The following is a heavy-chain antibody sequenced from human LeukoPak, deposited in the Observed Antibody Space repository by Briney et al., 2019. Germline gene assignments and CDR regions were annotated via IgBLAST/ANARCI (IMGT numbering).Heavy chain of an antibody. CDR1: GFTFSSYE. Sequence: PGGSLRLSCAASGFTFSSYEMNWVRQAPGRGLEWVSYISSSGSTIYYADSVKGRFTISKDNSKNTVDLLMNNVRAEDTALYYCAKGKFGDPLNYWGQGTLVTVSS. D-gene: IGHD3-10*01. J-gene: IGHJ4*02. V-gene: IGHV3-48*03. CDR3: AKGKFGDPLNY. CDR2: ISSSGSTI.